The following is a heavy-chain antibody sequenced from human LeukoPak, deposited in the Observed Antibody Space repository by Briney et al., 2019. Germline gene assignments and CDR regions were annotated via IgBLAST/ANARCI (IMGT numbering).Heavy chain of an antibody. J-gene: IGHJ6*02. CDR2: ISNDGINK. CDR1: GFTFSSYG. Sequence: GGSLRLSCAASGFTFSSYGTHWVRQAPGKGLEWVAVISNDGINKYYGDSVKGRFTVSRDNSKNTVDLQMNSLRAEDTAVYHCAKDRLQGYYYGMDVWGQGTTVTVSS. CDR3: AKDRLQGYYYGMDV. V-gene: IGHV3-30*18. D-gene: IGHD2-15*01.